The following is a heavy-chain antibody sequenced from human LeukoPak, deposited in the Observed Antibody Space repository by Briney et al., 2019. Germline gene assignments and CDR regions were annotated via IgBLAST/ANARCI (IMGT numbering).Heavy chain of an antibody. J-gene: IGHJ4*02. CDR2: ISGGGAKK. D-gene: IGHD4-17*01. V-gene: IGHV3-23*01. CDR1: GFNLDSYA. CDR3: ARDPLRYPPLNPFDY. Sequence: PGGSPRLSCAASGFNLDSYAMNWVRQAPGKGPEWVSFISGGGAKKFYADSVKGRFTISRDNSKNTLYLQMNSLRAEDTAIYYCARDPLRYPPLNPFDYWGQGTLVTVSS.